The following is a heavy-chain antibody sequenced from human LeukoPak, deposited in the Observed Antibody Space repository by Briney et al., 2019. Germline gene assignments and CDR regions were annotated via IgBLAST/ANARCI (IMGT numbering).Heavy chain of an antibody. J-gene: IGHJ4*02. Sequence: GGSLRLSCAASGFTVGNNYMAWVRQVPGKGLEWVSFIYSGGSTYYADSVKGRFSISRDSSKNTMYLQMNSLRAEDTAVYYCAKDFVDYWGQGTLVTVSS. CDR1: GFTVGNNY. CDR2: IYSGGST. V-gene: IGHV3-66*01. CDR3: AKDFVDY. D-gene: IGHD3-3*01.